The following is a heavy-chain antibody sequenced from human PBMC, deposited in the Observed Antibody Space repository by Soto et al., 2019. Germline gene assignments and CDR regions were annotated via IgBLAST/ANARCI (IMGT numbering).Heavy chain of an antibody. CDR1: GYTFTNYY. CDR3: ARDLSSYSSGWYDL. CDR2: INPSGGRT. D-gene: IGHD6-19*01. Sequence: ASVKVSCKASGYTFTNYYMHWVRQAPGQGLEWMGIINPSGGRTNYAQKFQGRVTMTRDTSTSTVYLELSSLRSEDTAVYFCARDLSSYSSGWYDLWGRGTLVTVSS. V-gene: IGHV1-46*01. J-gene: IGHJ2*01.